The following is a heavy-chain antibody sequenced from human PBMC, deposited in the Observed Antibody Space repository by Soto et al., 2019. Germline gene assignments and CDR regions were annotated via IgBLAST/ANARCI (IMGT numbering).Heavy chain of an antibody. CDR3: ARRVAAHPYFDF. Sequence: GESLKISCKGSGYIFANDWIAWVRQMPGKGLEWMGIIFPGDSDTRYSPSFQGQVTISADKSINTAYLQWSSLKASDTAVYYCARRVAAHPYFDFWGQGTLVTVSS. V-gene: IGHV5-51*01. CDR1: GYIFANDW. D-gene: IGHD6-6*01. CDR2: IFPGDSDT. J-gene: IGHJ4*02.